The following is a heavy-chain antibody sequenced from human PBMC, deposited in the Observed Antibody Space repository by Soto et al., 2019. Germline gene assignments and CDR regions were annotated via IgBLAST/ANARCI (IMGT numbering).Heavy chain of an antibody. Sequence: QVQLVQSGAEVMKPGSSVKVSCKASGGTFSSYAISWVRQAPGQGLEWMGGIIPIFGTANYAQKFQGRVTITADESTSTAYRELSNLRSENTAVYYCARGWGDVVVVAATQGNYYYYGMDVWGQGTTVTVSS. V-gene: IGHV1-69*12. CDR2: IIPIFGTA. CDR3: ARGWGDVVVVAATQGNYYYYGMDV. J-gene: IGHJ6*02. CDR1: GGTFSSYA. D-gene: IGHD2-15*01.